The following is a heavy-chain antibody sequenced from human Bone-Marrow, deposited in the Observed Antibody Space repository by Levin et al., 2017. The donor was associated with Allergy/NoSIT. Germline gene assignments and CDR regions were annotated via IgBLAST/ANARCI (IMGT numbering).Heavy chain of an antibody. Sequence: QPGESLKISCAASGFIFSRYGMHWVRQAPGKGLEWLAIISHDGSQKYYAESVKGRFTISRDYSKNMVYLQMISLRPDDTALYYCAKDKGMRDGWLDPWGQGTLVTVSS. CDR3: AKDKGMRDGWLDP. V-gene: IGHV3-30*18. J-gene: IGHJ5*02. D-gene: IGHD3-10*01. CDR2: ISHDGSQK. CDR1: GFIFSRYG.